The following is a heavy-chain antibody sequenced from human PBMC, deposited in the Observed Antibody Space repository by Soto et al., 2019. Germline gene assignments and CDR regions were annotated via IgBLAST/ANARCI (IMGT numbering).Heavy chain of an antibody. V-gene: IGHV3-7*03. Sequence: PWGSLRLSCAASGFTFSSYWMSWFRQAPGKGLEWVANIKQDGSEKYYVDSVKGRFTISRDNAKNSLYLQMNSLRAEDTAVYYCARDNYDSSGYYSLDYYYYGMDVWGQGTTVTVSS. J-gene: IGHJ6*02. CDR3: ARDNYDSSGYYSLDYYYYGMDV. D-gene: IGHD3-22*01. CDR1: GFTFSSYW. CDR2: IKQDGSEK.